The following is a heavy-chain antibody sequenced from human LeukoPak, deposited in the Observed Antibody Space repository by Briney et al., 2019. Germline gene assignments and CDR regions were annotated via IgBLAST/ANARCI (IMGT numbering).Heavy chain of an antibody. D-gene: IGHD3-10*01. V-gene: IGHV3-48*03. CDR1: GFTFSSYE. CDR3: ARDQNTMVRGVIVNWFDP. J-gene: IGHJ5*02. Sequence: QPGGSLRLSCAASGFTFSSYEMNWVRQAPGKGLEWVSYISSSGSTIYYADSVKGRFTISRDNAKNSLYLQMNSLRAEDTAFYYCARDQNTMVRGVIVNWFDPWGQGTLVTVSS. CDR2: ISSSGSTI.